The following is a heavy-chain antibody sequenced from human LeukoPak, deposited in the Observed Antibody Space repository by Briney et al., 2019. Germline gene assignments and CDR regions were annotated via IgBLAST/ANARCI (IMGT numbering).Heavy chain of an antibody. Sequence: GGSLRLSCAASGFTFSSYWMSWVRQAPGKGLEWVANIKQDGSEKYYVDSVKGRFTISRDNAKNSLYLQMNSLRAEDTAVYYCARDVGYSYGYYYYYGMDVWGQGTTVTVSS. CDR1: GFTFSSYW. D-gene: IGHD5-18*01. CDR3: ARDVGYSYGYYYYYGMDV. V-gene: IGHV3-7*01. J-gene: IGHJ6*02. CDR2: IKQDGSEK.